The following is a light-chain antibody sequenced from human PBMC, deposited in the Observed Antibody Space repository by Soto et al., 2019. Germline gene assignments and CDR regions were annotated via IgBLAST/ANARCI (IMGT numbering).Light chain of an antibody. Sequence: IPMTQSPSTLSASVGDRVTITCRASQNINNWLAWYQQKPGKAPKLLIYDASSLESGVPSRFSGSGSGTEFTLTISSLQPDDFATYYCQQFATFGQGTKVEIK. CDR1: QNINNW. CDR3: QQFAT. CDR2: DAS. V-gene: IGKV1-5*01. J-gene: IGKJ1*01.